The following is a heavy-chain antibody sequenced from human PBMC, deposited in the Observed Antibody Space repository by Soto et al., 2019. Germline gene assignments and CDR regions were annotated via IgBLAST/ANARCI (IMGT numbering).Heavy chain of an antibody. D-gene: IGHD1-26*01. J-gene: IGHJ4*02. V-gene: IGHV3-23*01. Sequence: GGSLRLSCAASGFTFSSYAMSWVRQAPGKGMEWVAAINPGGGSTYYADSVKGRFTISRGNSKKTLYLQMNGLRAADTAVYFCARLSGSYNDRYFDNWGQGTLVTVSS. CDR2: INPGGGST. CDR1: GFTFSSYA. CDR3: ARLSGSYNDRYFDN.